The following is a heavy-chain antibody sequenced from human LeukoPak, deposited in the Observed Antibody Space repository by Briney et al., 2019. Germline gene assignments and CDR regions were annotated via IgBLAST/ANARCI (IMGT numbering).Heavy chain of an antibody. CDR3: ARAGFISVTIDY. Sequence: SETLSLTCTVSGGSISSYYWSWIRQPAGKGLEWIGRIYTSGSTNYNPSLKSRVTISVDTSKNQFSLKLSSVTAADTAVYYYARAGFISVTIDYWGQGTLVTVSS. V-gene: IGHV4-4*07. CDR2: IYTSGST. CDR1: GGSISSYY. J-gene: IGHJ4*02. D-gene: IGHD4-17*01.